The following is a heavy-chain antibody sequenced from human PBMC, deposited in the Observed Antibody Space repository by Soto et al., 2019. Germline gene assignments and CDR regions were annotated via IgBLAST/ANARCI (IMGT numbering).Heavy chain of an antibody. CDR3: ARGSKTRIGWFDL. D-gene: IGHD2-15*01. Sequence: QVQLVESGGGLVKPGGSLRLSCEASGFIFSDYYMTWIRQAPGKGLEWVSHISGGASAIYQAASVKGRFTISRDNTKNSLYLQKNSLRDEDTAVYHCARGSKTRIGWFDLWGRGTLVTVSS. J-gene: IGHJ2*01. CDR1: GFIFSDYY. V-gene: IGHV3-11*01. CDR2: ISGGASAI.